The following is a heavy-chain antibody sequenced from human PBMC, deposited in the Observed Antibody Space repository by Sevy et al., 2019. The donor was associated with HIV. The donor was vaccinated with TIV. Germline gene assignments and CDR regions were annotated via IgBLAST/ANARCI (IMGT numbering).Heavy chain of an antibody. CDR2: IRNRPNRHTT. J-gene: IGHJ6*03. CDR3: VRGPNCGVGGCQQISPYCLDV. CDR1: GFTFSDHY. V-gene: IGHV3-72*01. Sequence: GGSPRLSCAASGFTFSDHYVDWVRQAPGKGLEWVGRIRNRPNRHTTEYAASVEGRFTISRDESKNSLYLQMNSLKTEDSAVYYCVRGPNCGVGGCQQISPYCLDVWGKGATVTVSS. D-gene: IGHD2-21*01.